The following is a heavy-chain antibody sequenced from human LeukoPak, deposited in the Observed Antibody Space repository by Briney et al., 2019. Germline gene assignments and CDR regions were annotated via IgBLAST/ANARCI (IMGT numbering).Heavy chain of an antibody. CDR2: IWYDGSNK. D-gene: IGHD4-23*01. CDR3: AREGTTVVTHGYYYGMDV. Sequence: PGGSLRLSCAASGFTFSSYGMHWVRQAPGKGLEWVAVIWYDGSNKYYADSVKGRFTISRDNSKNTLYLQMNSLRAEDTAVYYCAREGTTVVTHGYYYGMDVWGQGTTVTVSS. CDR1: GFTFSSYG. V-gene: IGHV3-33*01. J-gene: IGHJ6*02.